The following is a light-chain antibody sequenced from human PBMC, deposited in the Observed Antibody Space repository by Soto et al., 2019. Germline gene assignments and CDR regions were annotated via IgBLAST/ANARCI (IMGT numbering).Light chain of an antibody. J-gene: IGKJ2*01. V-gene: IGKV1-39*01. CDR2: AAS. Sequence: DIQMTQSPSSLSASVGDRVTITCRTSQSISFSLNWHQQKPGKAPKVLIYAASSLQSGVPSRFSGSVSETEFTLTISSLQPEDFATYYCQQSYSTPYTFGQGTKLEIK. CDR1: QSISFS. CDR3: QQSYSTPYT.